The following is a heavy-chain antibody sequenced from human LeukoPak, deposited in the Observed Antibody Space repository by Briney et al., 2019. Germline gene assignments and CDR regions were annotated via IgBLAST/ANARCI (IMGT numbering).Heavy chain of an antibody. CDR1: GFTFSSYS. Sequence: GGSLRLSCAASGFTFSSYSMNWVRQAPGKGLEWVSSISSSSSYIYYADSVKGRFTIPRDNAKNSLYLRMNSLRAEDTAVYYCARDPEVVVAATGGWGQGTLSPSPQ. J-gene: IGHJ4*02. CDR2: ISSSSSYI. D-gene: IGHD2-15*01. CDR3: ARDPEVVVAATGG. V-gene: IGHV3-21*01.